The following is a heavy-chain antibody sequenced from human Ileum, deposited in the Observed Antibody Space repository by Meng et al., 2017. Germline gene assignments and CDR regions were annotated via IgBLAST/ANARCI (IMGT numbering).Heavy chain of an antibody. J-gene: IGHJ4*02. CDR3: AKNGAYCLES. D-gene: IGHD2-21*01. Sequence: QLTGSGPGLVKPSGTLSLTCAVSGGSISGGTWWSWVRQPPGKGLQWIGQFHPGSGAAYNPSLETRVTISVDTSKNQFSLELTSVTAADTAVYYCAKNGAYCLESWGQGTLVTVSS. V-gene: IGHV4-4*02. CDR2: FHPGSGA. CDR1: GGSISGGTW.